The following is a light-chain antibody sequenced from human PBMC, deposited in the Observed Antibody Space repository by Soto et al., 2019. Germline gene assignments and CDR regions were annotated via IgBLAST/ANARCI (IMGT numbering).Light chain of an antibody. J-gene: IGKJ1*01. V-gene: IGKV3-11*01. Sequence: EIVLTQSPATLSLSPGERATLSCRASQSVSSYLAWYQQKPGQAPRLLIYDASNRATGIPDRFSGSGSGTDFTLTISRLEPEDFAVYYCHQCYSSRTFGQGTKWIS. CDR3: HQCYSSRT. CDR1: QSVSSY. CDR2: DAS.